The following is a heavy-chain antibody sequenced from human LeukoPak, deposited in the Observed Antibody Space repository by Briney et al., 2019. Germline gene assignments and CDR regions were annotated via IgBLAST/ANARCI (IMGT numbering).Heavy chain of an antibody. V-gene: IGHV1-2*04. J-gene: IGHJ4*02. D-gene: IGHD2-2*01. CDR2: INPNSGGT. Sequence: ASVKVSYKASGYTFTGYYMHWVRQAPGQGLEWMGRINPNSGGTNYAQKFQGWVTMTRDTSISTAYMELSRLRSDDTAVYYCARETHCSSTSCYSFDYWGQGTLVTVSS. CDR1: GYTFTGYY. CDR3: ARETHCSSTSCYSFDY.